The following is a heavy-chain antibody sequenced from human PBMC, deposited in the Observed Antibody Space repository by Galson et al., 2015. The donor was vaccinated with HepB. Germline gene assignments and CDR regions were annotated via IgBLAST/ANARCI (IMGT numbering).Heavy chain of an antibody. CDR1: GYTFTGYY. CDR2: INPNSGGT. CDR3: ARATSVVTPYDAFDI. J-gene: IGHJ3*02. V-gene: IGHV1-2*04. D-gene: IGHD4-23*01. Sequence: SVKVSCKASGYTFTGYYMHWARQAPGQGLEWMGWINPNSGGTNYAQKFQGWVTMTRDTSISTAYMELSRLRSDDTAVYYCARATSVVTPYDAFDIWGQGTMVTVSS.